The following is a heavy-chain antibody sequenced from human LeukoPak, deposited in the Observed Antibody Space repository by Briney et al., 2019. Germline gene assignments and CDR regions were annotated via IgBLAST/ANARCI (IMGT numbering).Heavy chain of an antibody. J-gene: IGHJ5*02. D-gene: IGHD2-15*01. V-gene: IGHV3-23*01. CDR3: VREAGYCAPVCVKTNWFDP. CDR2: IRNGKT. CDR1: GFPFSSHA. Sequence: GGSLRLSCAASGFPFSSHAMSWVRQPPGKGLVWVAAIRNGKTYYADSVRGRFAISRDDSTNTVYLHMNSLRDEDTALYHCVREAGYCAPVCVKTNWFDPWGQGTLVTVSS.